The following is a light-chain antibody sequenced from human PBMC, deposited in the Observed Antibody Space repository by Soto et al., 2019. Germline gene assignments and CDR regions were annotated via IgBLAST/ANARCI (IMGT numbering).Light chain of an antibody. J-gene: IGKJ2*04. CDR2: GAA. Sequence: EIVLTQSPRSLSWSPGDRSTLSRRASQSVTSDFLTWYQHTPGQAPRLLIYGAAGRATGIPDRSTDSGCGLDFTLAIGRLEAEDLERSCCHNYGHGRGSFGQGTTLEIK. CDR1: QSVTSDF. CDR3: HNYGHGRGS. V-gene: IGKV3-20*01.